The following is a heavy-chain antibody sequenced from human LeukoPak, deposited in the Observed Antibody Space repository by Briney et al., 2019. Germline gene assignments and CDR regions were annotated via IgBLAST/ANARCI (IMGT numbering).Heavy chain of an antibody. CDR1: GGSFSGYY. D-gene: IGHD1-7*01. CDR3: ARHPWHYAWYFDY. CDR2: INHSGST. V-gene: IGHV4-34*01. J-gene: IGHJ4*02. Sequence: PSETLSLTCAVYGGSFSGYYWSWIRQPPGKGLEWIGEINHSGSTNYNPSLKSRVTISVDTSKNQFSLKLSSVTAADTAVYYCARHPWHYAWYFDYWGQGTLVTVSS.